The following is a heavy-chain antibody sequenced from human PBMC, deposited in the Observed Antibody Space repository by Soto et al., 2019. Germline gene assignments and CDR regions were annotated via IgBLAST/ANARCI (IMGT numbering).Heavy chain of an antibody. J-gene: IGHJ6*02. V-gene: IGHV1-18*01. CDR1: GYTFTSYG. D-gene: IGHD3-16*01. CDR3: ARGRTFGGVLNGMDV. Sequence: QVQLVQSGAEVKKPGASVKVSCKASGYTFTSYGITWVRQAPGQGLEWMGWINTDNGKTYYAQKLQGRVTMTTDTSTSTAYMELRSLRSDDTAVYYCARGRTFGGVLNGMDVWAQGTTVTVSS. CDR2: INTDNGKT.